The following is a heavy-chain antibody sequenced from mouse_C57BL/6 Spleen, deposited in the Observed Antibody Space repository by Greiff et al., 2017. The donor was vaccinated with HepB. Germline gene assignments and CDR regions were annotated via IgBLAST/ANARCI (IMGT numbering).Heavy chain of an antibody. CDR1: GYAFSSYW. D-gene: IGHD1-1*01. V-gene: IGHV1-80*01. Sequence: QVQLQQSGAELVKPGASVKTSCKASGYAFSSYWMNWVKQRPGKGLEWIGQIYPGDGDTNYNGKFKGKATLTADKSSSTAYMQLSSLTSEDSAVYFCARSYYYLYYYAMDYWGQGTSVTVSS. CDR3: ARSYYYLYYYAMDY. CDR2: IYPGDGDT. J-gene: IGHJ4*01.